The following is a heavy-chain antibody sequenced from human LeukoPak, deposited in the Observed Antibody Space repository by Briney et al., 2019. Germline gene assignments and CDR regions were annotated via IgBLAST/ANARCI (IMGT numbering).Heavy chain of an antibody. CDR1: GYTFTGYY. J-gene: IGHJ4*02. CDR3: ATVVYDSSGYYRTFDY. V-gene: IGHV1-2*02. Sequence: ASVKVSCKASGYTFTGYYMHWVRQAPGQGLEWMGWINPNSGGTNYAQKFQGRVTMTRDTSISTAYMELSRLSSDDTAVYYCATVVYDSSGYYRTFDYWGQGTLVTVSS. D-gene: IGHD3-22*01. CDR2: INPNSGGT.